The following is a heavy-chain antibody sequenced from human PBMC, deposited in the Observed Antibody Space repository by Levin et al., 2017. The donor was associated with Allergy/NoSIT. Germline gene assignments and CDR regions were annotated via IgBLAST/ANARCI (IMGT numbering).Heavy chain of an antibody. CDR3: ARGDCTGGVCLDH. CDR1: GYSFDNYW. D-gene: IGHD2-8*02. V-gene: IGHV5-51*01. CDR2: VYFVDSDT. Sequence: PGESLKISCQGSGYSFDNYWIAWVRQMPGKGLEWMGIVYFVDSDTRYGPFFQGQVTISADKSASTAYLEWTSLKASDSGTYYCARGDCTGGVCLDHWGQGTLVTVSS. J-gene: IGHJ4*02.